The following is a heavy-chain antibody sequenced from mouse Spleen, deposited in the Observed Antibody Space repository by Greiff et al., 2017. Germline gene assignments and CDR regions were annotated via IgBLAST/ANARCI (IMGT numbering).Heavy chain of an antibody. Sequence: VQLQESGPELVKPGASVKISCKASGYTFTSYWMHWVKQRPGQGLEWIGEIDPSDSYTNYNQKFKGKATLTVDKSSSTAYMQLSSLTSEDSAVYYCARWTDWGQGTLVTVSA. CDR3: ARWTD. J-gene: IGHJ3*01. CDR1: GYTFTSYW. V-gene: IGHV1-69*02. CDR2: IDPSDSYT.